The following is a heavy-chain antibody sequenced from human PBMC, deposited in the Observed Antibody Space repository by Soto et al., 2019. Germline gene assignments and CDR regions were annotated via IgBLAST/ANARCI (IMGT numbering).Heavy chain of an antibody. CDR1: GFTFSVAS. Sequence: VGSLRLSCAASGFTFSVASMHWVRHASGKGLEWVARIRSKAKSFATGYAESVKGRFTVSRDDSENTAYLQMNSLKTDDTAMYYCTTLGEWGSYSGYWGQGTLVTSPQ. CDR2: IRSKAKSFAT. V-gene: IGHV3-73*01. J-gene: IGHJ4*02. D-gene: IGHD1-26*01. CDR3: TTLGEWGSYSGY.